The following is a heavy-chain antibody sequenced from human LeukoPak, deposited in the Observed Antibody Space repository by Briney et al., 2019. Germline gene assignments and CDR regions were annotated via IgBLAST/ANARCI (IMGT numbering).Heavy chain of an antibody. CDR3: ARDKYAGIAAYHP. CDR1: GGSISSYY. V-gene: IGHV4-59*01. CDR2: IYYSRST. D-gene: IGHD6-13*01. Sequence: PSETLSLTCTVSGGSISSYYWSWIRQPPGKGLEWIGYIYYSRSTNYNPSLKSRVTISVDTSKNQFSLKLSSVTAADTAVYYCARDKYAGIAAYHPWGQGTLVTVSS. J-gene: IGHJ5*02.